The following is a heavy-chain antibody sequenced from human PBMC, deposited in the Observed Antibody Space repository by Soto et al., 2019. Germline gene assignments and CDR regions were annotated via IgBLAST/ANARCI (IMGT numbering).Heavy chain of an antibody. V-gene: IGHV6-1*01. Sequence: SQTLSLTCAISGDSVSSNSAAWNWIRQSPSRGLEWLGRTYYRSKWYNDYAVSVKSRITINPDTSKNQFSLQLNSVTPEDTAVYYCAREVAEPKYSGSYYRINGLNWFDPWGQGTLVTVSS. D-gene: IGHD1-26*01. CDR2: TYYRSKWYN. J-gene: IGHJ5*02. CDR3: AREVAEPKYSGSYYRINGLNWFDP. CDR1: GDSVSSNSAA.